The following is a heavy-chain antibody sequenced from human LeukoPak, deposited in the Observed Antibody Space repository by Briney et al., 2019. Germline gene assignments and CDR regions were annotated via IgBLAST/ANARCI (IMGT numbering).Heavy chain of an antibody. Sequence: ASVKVSCKAFGYTFTSNYMHLVRQTPGQGPEWMGVISPSGGSTTYAQKFQGRVTLTRDMSTSTDYLELSSLRSEDTAVYYCARDFRFLEDYWGQGTLVTVSS. CDR3: ARDFRFLEDY. V-gene: IGHV1-46*01. J-gene: IGHJ4*02. D-gene: IGHD3-3*01. CDR1: GYTFTSNY. CDR2: ISPSGGST.